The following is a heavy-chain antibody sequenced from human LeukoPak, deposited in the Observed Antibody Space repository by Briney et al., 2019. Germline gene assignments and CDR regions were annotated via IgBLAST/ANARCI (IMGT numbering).Heavy chain of an antibody. CDR1: GFTFDDYA. CDR3: AKDIKRKKGLVPGDPKVDGFDY. CDR2: ISWNSGSI. Sequence: GRSLRLSCAASGFTFDDYAMHWVRQAPGKGLEWVSGISWNSGSIGYADSVKGRFTISRDNAKNSLYLQMNSLRAEDTALYYCAKDIKRKKGLVPGDPKVDGFDYWGQGTLVTVSS. J-gene: IGHJ4*02. D-gene: IGHD6-19*01. V-gene: IGHV3-9*01.